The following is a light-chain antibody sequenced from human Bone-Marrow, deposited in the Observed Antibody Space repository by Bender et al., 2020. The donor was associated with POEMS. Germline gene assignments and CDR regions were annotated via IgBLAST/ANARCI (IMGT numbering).Light chain of an antibody. CDR2: DDS. CDR1: NIGSKT. CDR3: SSYAGSNNRI. V-gene: IGLV3-21*03. Sequence: SYVLTQPPSVSVAPGKTTTITCGGNNIGSKTVHWYQQKPGQAPVLVVYDDSDRPSGVPDRFSGSKSGNTASLTVSGLQADDEADYYCSSYAGSNNRIFGGGTKLTVL. J-gene: IGLJ2*01.